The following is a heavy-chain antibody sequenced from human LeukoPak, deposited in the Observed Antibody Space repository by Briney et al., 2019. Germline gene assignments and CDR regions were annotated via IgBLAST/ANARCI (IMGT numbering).Heavy chain of an antibody. CDR3: ARALHDSSGYYFDY. D-gene: IGHD3-22*01. J-gene: IGHJ4*02. V-gene: IGHV3-21*01. CDR2: ISSSSYI. Sequence: GGSLRLSCAASGLTFSSYSMNWVRQAPGKGLEWVSSISSSSYIYYADSVKGRFTISRDSAKDSLFLQMNSLRAEDTAVYYCARALHDSSGYYFDYWGQGTLVTVSS. CDR1: GLTFSSYS.